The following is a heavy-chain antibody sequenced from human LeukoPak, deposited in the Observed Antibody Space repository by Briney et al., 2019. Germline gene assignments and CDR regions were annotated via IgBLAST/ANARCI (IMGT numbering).Heavy chain of an antibody. D-gene: IGHD5-18*01. Sequence: SGGSLRLSCAASGFTFSNYGMSWVRQAPGKGLEWVSSISGSGDSTYYADSVKGRFTISRDNSKNTLYLQMNSLRAEDTAVYYCARARGYSYGEIDYWGQGTLVTVSS. J-gene: IGHJ4*02. CDR3: ARARGYSYGEIDY. CDR2: ISGSGDST. CDR1: GFTFSNYG. V-gene: IGHV3-23*01.